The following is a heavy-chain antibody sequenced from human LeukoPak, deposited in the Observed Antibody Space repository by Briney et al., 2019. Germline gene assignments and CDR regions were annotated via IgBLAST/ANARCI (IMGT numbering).Heavy chain of an antibody. V-gene: IGHV4-4*07. CDR1: GGSISSYY. CDR3: ARGRLYDFWSGYLSRAFDI. Sequence: PSETLSLTCTVSGGSISSYYWSWIRQPAGKGLEWIGRIYTSGRTNYNPSLKSRVTMSVDTSKNQFSLKLSSVTAADTAVYYCARGRLYDFWSGYLSRAFDIWGQGTMVTVSS. J-gene: IGHJ3*02. D-gene: IGHD3-3*01. CDR2: IYTSGRT.